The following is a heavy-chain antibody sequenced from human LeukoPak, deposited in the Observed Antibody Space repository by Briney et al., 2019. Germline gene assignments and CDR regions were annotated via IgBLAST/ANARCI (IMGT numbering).Heavy chain of an antibody. CDR1: GYTFTGYY. CDR3: ARLTYYYDSSGYRARSPWFDY. CDR2: INPNSGGT. V-gene: IGHV1-2*02. D-gene: IGHD3-22*01. Sequence: ASVKVSCKASGYTFTGYYMHWVRQAPGQGLEWMGWINPNSGGTNYAQKFQGRVTMTRDTSISTAYMELSRLRSDDTAVYYCARLTYYYDSSGYRARSPWFDYWGQGTLVTVSS. J-gene: IGHJ4*02.